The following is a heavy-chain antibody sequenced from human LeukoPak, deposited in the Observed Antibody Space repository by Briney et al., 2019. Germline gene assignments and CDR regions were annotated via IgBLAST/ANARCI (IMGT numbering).Heavy chain of an antibody. CDR1: GGSISSSSYY. D-gene: IGHD6-19*01. CDR3: AGHRPRIAVAGTGEFDY. CDR2: IYYSGST. V-gene: IGHV4-39*01. J-gene: IGHJ4*02. Sequence: SETLSLTCTVSGGSISSSSYYWGWIRQPPGKGLEWIGSIYYSGSTYYNPSLKSRVTISVDTSKNQFSLKLRSVTAADTAVYYCAGHRPRIAVAGTGEFDYWGQGTLVTVSS.